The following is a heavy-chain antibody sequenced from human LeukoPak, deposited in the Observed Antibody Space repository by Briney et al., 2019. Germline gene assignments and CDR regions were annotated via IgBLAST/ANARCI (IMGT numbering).Heavy chain of an antibody. V-gene: IGHV3-23*01. CDR2: ISGSGGST. CDR3: AKGPNLEWLSYYYYYYMDV. J-gene: IGHJ6*03. Sequence: GGSLRLSCAASGFTFSSYAMSWVRQAPGKGLEWVSAISGSGGSTYYADSVKGRFTISRDNSKNTLYLQMNSLRAEDTAVYYCAKGPNLEWLSYYYYYYMDVWGKGTTVTVSS. D-gene: IGHD3-3*01. CDR1: GFTFSSYA.